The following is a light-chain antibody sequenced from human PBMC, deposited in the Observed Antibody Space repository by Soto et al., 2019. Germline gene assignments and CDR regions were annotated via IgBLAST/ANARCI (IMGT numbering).Light chain of an antibody. V-gene: IGKV1-9*01. CDR3: QQLNSYPRT. J-gene: IGKJ1*01. CDR2: AAS. Sequence: IQLTQYTPSLSASVGDRVPITCRASQGIGSCLAWYQQKPGKAPKLLVYAASTLESGVPARFSGSGSGTDFTLTISSLQPEDFATYYCQQLNSYPRTFGQGTKV. CDR1: QGIGSC.